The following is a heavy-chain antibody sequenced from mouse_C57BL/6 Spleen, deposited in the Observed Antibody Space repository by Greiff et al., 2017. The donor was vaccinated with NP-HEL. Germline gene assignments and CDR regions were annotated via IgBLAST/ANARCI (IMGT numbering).Heavy chain of an antibody. J-gene: IGHJ4*01. CDR2: IHPNSGST. D-gene: IGHD2-1*01. CDR1: GYTFTSYW. CDR3: ARRIHYGNYDAMDY. Sequence: QVQLQQPGAELVKPGASVKLSCKASGYTFTSYWMHWVKQRPGQGLEWIGMIHPNSGSTNYNEKFKSKATLTVDKSSSTAYMQLSSLTSEDSAVYYCARRIHYGNYDAMDYWGQGTSVTVSS. V-gene: IGHV1-64*01.